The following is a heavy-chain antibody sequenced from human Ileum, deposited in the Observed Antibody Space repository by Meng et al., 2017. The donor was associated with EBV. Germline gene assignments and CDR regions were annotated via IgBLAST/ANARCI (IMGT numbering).Heavy chain of an antibody. D-gene: IGHD6-19*01. J-gene: IGHJ5*02. V-gene: IGHV1-2*05. CDR2: INPNGGGT. CDR3: ARDSEKLLGWFDP. CDR1: GYTFSDHY. Sequence: QGQLVQCGAEVKQPGASVKVSCKTSGYTFSDHYMYWVRQVPGQGLEWMGRINPNGGGTLYAQKFRGRVTMTRDMSNSTVFMELSRLRSDDTGIYYCARDSEKLLGWFDPWGQGTLVTVSS.